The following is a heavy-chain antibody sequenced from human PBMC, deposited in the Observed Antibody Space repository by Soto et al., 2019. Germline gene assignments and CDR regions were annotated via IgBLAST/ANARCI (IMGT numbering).Heavy chain of an antibody. Sequence: PGGSLRLSCAASGFTFSKYGMHWVRQAPDKGLEWVTAISYDGSDTYYADSVKGRFTISRDNSKNTLYLQMNSLRDDDTAVYYCAKGSYYYDRSGLDWGEGT. J-gene: IGHJ4*02. CDR1: GFTFSKYG. CDR2: ISYDGSDT. V-gene: IGHV3-30*18. D-gene: IGHD3-22*01. CDR3: AKGSYYYDRSGLD.